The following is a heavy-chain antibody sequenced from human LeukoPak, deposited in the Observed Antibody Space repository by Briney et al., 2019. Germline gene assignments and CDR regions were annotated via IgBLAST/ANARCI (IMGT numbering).Heavy chain of an antibody. Sequence: PGGSLRLFCAASGFTFSNYGMHWVRQATGKGLEWVAVISYDGSNKYYADSVKGRFTISRDNSKNTPYLQMNSLRAGDTAVYYCARVNYYGSGSYRVYYYGLDVWGKGTTVTVSS. CDR2: ISYDGSNK. J-gene: IGHJ6*04. CDR3: ARVNYYGSGSYRVYYYGLDV. V-gene: IGHV3-30*03. D-gene: IGHD3-10*01. CDR1: GFTFSNYG.